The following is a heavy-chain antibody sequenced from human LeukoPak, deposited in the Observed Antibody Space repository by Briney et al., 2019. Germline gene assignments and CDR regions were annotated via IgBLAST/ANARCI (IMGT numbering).Heavy chain of an antibody. D-gene: IGHD3-22*01. J-gene: IGHJ3*02. CDR3: ASVSYYYDSSAPPEAFDI. CDR1: GDSIGTYF. Sequence: SETLSLTCTVSGDSIGTYFWHWIRQPPGKGLEWMGYIYDRGTTAYNPSLKRRVTMSVDTSTNQFSLKLTSVTPADTAVYYCASVSYYYDSSAPPEAFDIWGQGTMVTVSS. V-gene: IGHV4-59*01. CDR2: IYDRGTT.